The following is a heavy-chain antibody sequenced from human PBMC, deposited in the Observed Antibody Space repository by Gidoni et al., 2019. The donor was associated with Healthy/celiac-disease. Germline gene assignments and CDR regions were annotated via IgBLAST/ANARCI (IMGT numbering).Heavy chain of an antibody. J-gene: IGHJ4*02. Sequence: EVQLVESGGGLVQPGRSLRRYCAASGFTFDDYAMHWVRQAPGKGLEWCSGSSWNSGSIGYADSLKGRFTISRDNAKNSLYLQMNSLRAEDMALYYCAKDIEVSDYYDSSGFDYWGQGTLVTVSS. V-gene: IGHV3-9*03. D-gene: IGHD3-22*01. CDR3: AKDIEVSDYYDSSGFDY. CDR1: GFTFDDYA. CDR2: SSWNSGSI.